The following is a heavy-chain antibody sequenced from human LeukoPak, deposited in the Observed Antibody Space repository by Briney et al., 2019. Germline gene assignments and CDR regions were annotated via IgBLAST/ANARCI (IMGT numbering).Heavy chain of an antibody. J-gene: IGHJ4*02. D-gene: IGHD6-13*01. CDR3: ARDLGYSSSWYLIGGY. CDR1: GYSISSGYY. V-gene: IGHV4-38-2*02. Sequence: SETLSLTCTVSGYSISSGYYWGWIRQPPEKGLEWIGSIYHSGSTYYNPSLKSRVTISVDTSKNQFSLKLSSVTAADTAVYYCARDLGYSSSWYLIGGYWGQGTLVTVSS. CDR2: IYHSGST.